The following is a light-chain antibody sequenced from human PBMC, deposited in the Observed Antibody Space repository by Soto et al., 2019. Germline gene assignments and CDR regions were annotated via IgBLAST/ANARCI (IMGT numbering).Light chain of an antibody. V-gene: IGKV1-33*01. CDR1: QDISNY. CDR3: QQYDNLPLT. CDR2: DAS. J-gene: IGKJ4*01. Sequence: IQMTQSPSCLSSSLVDRVTITCRASQDISNYLNWYQQKPGKAPKLLIYDASNLETGVPSRFSGSGSGTDFTFTISSLQPEDIATYYCQQYDNLPLTFGGGTKVDI.